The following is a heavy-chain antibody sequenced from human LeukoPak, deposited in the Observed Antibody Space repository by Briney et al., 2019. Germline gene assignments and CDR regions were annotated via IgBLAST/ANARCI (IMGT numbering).Heavy chain of an antibody. CDR2: IKSDGSST. D-gene: IGHD1-26*01. V-gene: IGHV3-74*01. CDR1: GFTFSSYW. Sequence: GGSLRLSCAASGFTFSSYWMHWVRQGPGKGLVWVSRIKSDGSSTSYADSVKGRFTTSRDNAKNTLYLQMNSLRAEDTAIYYCAKLENSGSPPGFDYWGQGTLVTVSS. J-gene: IGHJ4*02. CDR3: AKLENSGSPPGFDY.